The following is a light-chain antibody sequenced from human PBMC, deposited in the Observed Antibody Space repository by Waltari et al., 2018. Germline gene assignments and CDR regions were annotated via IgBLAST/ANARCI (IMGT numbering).Light chain of an antibody. Sequence: AIRITQSPSSLSASTGDSVTIPCRASQSISSYLAWYQQKPGKAPKVLIYAASTLQSGVPSRFSGSGSGTDFTLTISCLQSEDFAIYYCQQYYSSPATFGQGTKVEIK. V-gene: IGKV1-8*01. CDR1: QSISSY. CDR3: QQYYSSPAT. CDR2: AAS. J-gene: IGKJ1*01.